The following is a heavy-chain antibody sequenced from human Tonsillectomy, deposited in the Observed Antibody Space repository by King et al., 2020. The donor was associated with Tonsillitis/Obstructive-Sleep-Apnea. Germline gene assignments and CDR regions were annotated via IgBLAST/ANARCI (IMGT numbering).Heavy chain of an antibody. CDR3: ARRHSVTVVPFDY. J-gene: IGHJ4*02. CDR1: GESFRGHY. D-gene: IGHD1-20*01. Sequence: VQLQQWGAGLLKPSETLSLTCAVYGESFRGHYWSWIRQSPGKGLEWIGEISHGGSTKYNPSLKSRVIISVDTSKNQFSLKLTSVIAADTAVYYCARRHSVTVVPFDYWDQGTLVTVSS. CDR2: ISHGGST. V-gene: IGHV4-34*01.